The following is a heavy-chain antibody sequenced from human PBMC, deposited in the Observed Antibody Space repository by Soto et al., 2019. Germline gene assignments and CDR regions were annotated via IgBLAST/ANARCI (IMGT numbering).Heavy chain of an antibody. V-gene: IGHV3-30-3*01. CDR1: GFTFSRYA. CDR3: ARELAYCSGGSCYSHYYYYGMDV. Sequence: PGGSLRLSCAAAGFTFSRYAMHWVRQAPGKGLEWVAVISYDGSNKYYADSVKGRFTISRDNSKNTLYLQMNSLRAEDTAVYYCARELAYCSGGSCYSHYYYYGMDVWGQGTTGTVSS. J-gene: IGHJ6*02. CDR2: ISYDGSNK. D-gene: IGHD2-15*01.